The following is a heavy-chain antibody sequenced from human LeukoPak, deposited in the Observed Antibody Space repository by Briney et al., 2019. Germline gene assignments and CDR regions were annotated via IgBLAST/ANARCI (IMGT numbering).Heavy chain of an antibody. CDR3: ASQDSTGWNGPFDY. D-gene: IGHD6-19*01. V-gene: IGHV4-39*01. CDR1: GGSLSSSSYY. CDR2: IYYSGST. J-gene: IGHJ4*02. Sequence: SETLSLTCTVSGGSLSSSSYYWGWIRQPPGKGLEWIGTIYYSGSTYYNPSLKGRVTMSVDTSKNQFSLKLSSVTATDTAMYYCASQDSTGWNGPFDYWGQGTLVTVSS.